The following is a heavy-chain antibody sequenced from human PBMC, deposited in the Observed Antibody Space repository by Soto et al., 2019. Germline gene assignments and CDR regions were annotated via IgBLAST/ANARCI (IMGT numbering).Heavy chain of an antibody. J-gene: IGHJ6*02. CDR3: ATPGGGNYGMDV. CDR1: GFTFSSYA. V-gene: IGHV3-30-3*01. CDR2: ISYDGSNK. Sequence: QVQLVESGGGVVQPGRSLRLSCAASGFTFSSYAMHWVRQAPGKGLEWVAVISYDGSNKYYADSVKGRFTISRDNSKNTLYLQMNSLRAEDTAVYYCATPGGGNYGMDVWGQGTTVTVSS. D-gene: IGHD3-16*01.